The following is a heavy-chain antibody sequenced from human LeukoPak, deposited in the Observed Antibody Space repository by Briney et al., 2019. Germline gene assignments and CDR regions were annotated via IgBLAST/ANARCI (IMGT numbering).Heavy chain of an antibody. J-gene: IGHJ4*02. V-gene: IGHV3-48*03. D-gene: IGHD4-17*01. Sequence: AGGSLRLSCAASGFTFSSYEMNWVRQAPGKGLEWVSYISSSGSTIYYADSVKGRFTISRDNAKNSLYLQMNSLRAEDTAVYYCARVGLDYGDTYYFDYWGQGTLVTVSS. CDR3: ARVGLDYGDTYYFDY. CDR1: GFTFSSYE. CDR2: ISSSGSTI.